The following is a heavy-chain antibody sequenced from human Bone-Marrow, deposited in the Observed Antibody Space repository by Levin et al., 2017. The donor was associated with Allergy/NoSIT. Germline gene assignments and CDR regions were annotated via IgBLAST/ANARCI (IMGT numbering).Heavy chain of an antibody. CDR1: GFTFSDYY. Sequence: GGSLRLSCAASGFTFSDYYMSWIRQAPGKGLEWVSYISSSGSTIYYADSVKGRFTISRDNAKNSLYLQMNSLRAEDTAVYYCARDGAYCGGDCYHPGTGLDYWGQGTLVTVSS. CDR2: ISSSGSTI. D-gene: IGHD2-21*02. J-gene: IGHJ4*02. CDR3: ARDGAYCGGDCYHPGTGLDY. V-gene: IGHV3-11*01.